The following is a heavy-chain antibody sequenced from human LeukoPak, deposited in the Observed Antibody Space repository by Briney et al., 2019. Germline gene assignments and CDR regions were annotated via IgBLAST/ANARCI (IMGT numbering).Heavy chain of an antibody. V-gene: IGHV3-66*01. CDR3: VRDTYYYDSSGYYSYFDY. D-gene: IGHD3-22*01. CDR1: GFTVSSDY. CDR2: IYSGGST. J-gene: IGHJ4*02. Sequence: GGSLRLSCAASGFTVSSDYMSWVRQAPGKGLEWVSVIYSGGSTYYADSVKGRFTISRDNSKNALYLQMNSLRAEDTAVYYCVRDTYYYDSSGYYSYFDYWGQGTLVTVSS.